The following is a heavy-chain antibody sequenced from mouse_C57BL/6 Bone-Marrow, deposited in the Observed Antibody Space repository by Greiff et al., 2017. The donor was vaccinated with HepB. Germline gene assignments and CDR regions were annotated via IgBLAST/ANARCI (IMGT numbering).Heavy chain of an antibody. CDR3: AFYDYDYFDY. V-gene: IGHV1-4*01. J-gene: IGHJ2*01. Sequence: QVQLQQSGAELARPGASVKMSCKASGYTFTSYTMHWVKQRPGQGLEWIGYINPSSGYTKYNQTFKDKATLTADKSSSTAYMQLSSLTSEDSAVYYCAFYDYDYFDYWGQGTTLTVSS. D-gene: IGHD2-4*01. CDR2: INPSSGYT. CDR1: GYTFTSYT.